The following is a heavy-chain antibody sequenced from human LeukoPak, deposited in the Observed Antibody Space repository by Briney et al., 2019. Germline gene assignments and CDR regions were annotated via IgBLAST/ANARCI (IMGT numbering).Heavy chain of an antibody. CDR1: GFTFSTNA. V-gene: IGHV3-23*01. CDR2: ITGSDIRT. D-gene: IGHD3-3*01. Sequence: GGSLRLSCAASGFTFSTNAMSWVRQAPGKGLEWVSGITGSDIRTYNADSAKGRFTITRDNSKSALYLQMNSLRAEDTAVYYCAKRKIFGGSFDYWGQGTLVTVSS. CDR3: AKRKIFGGSFDY. J-gene: IGHJ4*02.